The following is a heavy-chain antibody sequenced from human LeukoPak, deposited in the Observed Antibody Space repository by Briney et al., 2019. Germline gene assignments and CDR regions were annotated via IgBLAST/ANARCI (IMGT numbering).Heavy chain of an antibody. CDR3: AKGLGKGTVGLN. CDR2: ISGDGGST. Sequence: GGSLRLSCAASGFTFDDYAMHWVRHAPGKGLEWVSLISGDGGSTYYADSVKGRFTISRDNSKNSLYLQMNSLRTEGTALYYCAKGLGKGTVGLNWGQGTLVTVSS. D-gene: IGHD1-26*01. CDR1: GFTFDDYA. V-gene: IGHV3-43*02. J-gene: IGHJ4*02.